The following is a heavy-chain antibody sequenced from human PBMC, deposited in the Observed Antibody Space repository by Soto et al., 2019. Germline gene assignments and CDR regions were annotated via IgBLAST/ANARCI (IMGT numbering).Heavy chain of an antibody. CDR2: ISSTTNYI. J-gene: IGHJ5*01. V-gene: IGHV3-21*01. Sequence: VGSLRLSCAASGFTFTRYSMNWVRQAPGKGLEWVSSISSTTNYIYYGDSMKGRFTISRDNAKDSLYLHLNSLRVGDTAVYYCARYGTRGDWWGLGTQVTVSS. D-gene: IGHD3-10*01. CDR1: GFTFTRYS. CDR3: ARYGTRGDW.